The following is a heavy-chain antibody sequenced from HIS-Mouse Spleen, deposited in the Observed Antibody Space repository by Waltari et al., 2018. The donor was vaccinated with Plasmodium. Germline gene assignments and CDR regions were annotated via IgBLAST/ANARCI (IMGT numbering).Heavy chain of an antibody. Sequence: EVQLVESGGGLVQPGGSLRLSCAASGSTFRSYWMSWVRQAPGKGLELVANIKQEGSEKYYVDSVKGRFTISRDNAKNSLYLQMNSLRAEDTAVYYCASSWYWYFDLWGRGTLVTVSS. J-gene: IGHJ2*01. D-gene: IGHD6-13*01. CDR1: GSTFRSYW. CDR3: ASSWYWYFDL. CDR2: IKQEGSEK. V-gene: IGHV3-7*01.